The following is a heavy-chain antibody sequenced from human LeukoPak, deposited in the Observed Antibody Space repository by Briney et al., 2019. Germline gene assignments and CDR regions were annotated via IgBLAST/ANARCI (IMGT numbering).Heavy chain of an antibody. CDR2: MNPNSGNT. CDR3: ARIAVASTSDSGY. V-gene: IGHV1-8*01. J-gene: IGHJ4*02. Sequence: ASVKVSCKASGYTFTSYDINWVRQATGQGLEWMGWMNPNSGNTGYAQKFQGRVTKTRNTSISTAYMELSSLRSEDTAVYYCARIAVASTSDSGYWGQGTLVTVSS. CDR1: GYTFTSYD. D-gene: IGHD6-19*01.